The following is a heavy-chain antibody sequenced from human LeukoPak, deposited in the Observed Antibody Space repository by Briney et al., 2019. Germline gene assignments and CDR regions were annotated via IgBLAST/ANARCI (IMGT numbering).Heavy chain of an antibody. D-gene: IGHD3-16*01. CDR1: GFTFSSYS. Sequence: GGSLRLSCAASGFTFSSYSMHWVRQAPGKGLEWVSCISTRSSIIFYADSVKGRFTISRDNAKNSLYLQMNSLGAEDTAVYYCAREDDKAAYQLDFWGQGTLVTVSS. CDR3: AREDDKAAYQLDF. CDR2: ISTRSSII. J-gene: IGHJ4*02. V-gene: IGHV3-48*01.